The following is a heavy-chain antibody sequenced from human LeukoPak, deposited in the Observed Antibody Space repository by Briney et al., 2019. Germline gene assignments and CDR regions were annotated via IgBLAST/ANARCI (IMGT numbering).Heavy chain of an antibody. CDR1: GFTFSSYS. J-gene: IGHJ6*02. CDR3: ARGNVVVVDVAEPYGMDV. D-gene: IGHD2-15*01. Sequence: PGGSLRLSCAASGFTFSSYSMNWVRQAPGKGLEWVSSISSSSSYIYYADSVKGRFTISRDNAKNSLYLQMNSLRAEDTAVYYCARGNVVVVDVAEPYGMDVWGQGTTVTVSS. V-gene: IGHV3-21*01. CDR2: ISSSSSYI.